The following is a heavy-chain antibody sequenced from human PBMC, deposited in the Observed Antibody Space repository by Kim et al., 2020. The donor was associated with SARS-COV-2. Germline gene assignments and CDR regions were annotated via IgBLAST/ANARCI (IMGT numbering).Heavy chain of an antibody. CDR2: IYYSGST. D-gene: IGHD3-10*01. CDR1: GGSISSYY. J-gene: IGHJ6*02. V-gene: IGHV4-59*01. CDR3: ARDGGFGELSNYSYYYGMDV. Sequence: SETLSLTCTVSGGSISSYYWSWIRQPPGKGLEWIGYIYYSGSTNYNPSFKSRVTISVDTSKNQFSLKLSSVTAADTAVYYCARDGGFGELSNYSYYYGMDVWGQGTTVTVSS.